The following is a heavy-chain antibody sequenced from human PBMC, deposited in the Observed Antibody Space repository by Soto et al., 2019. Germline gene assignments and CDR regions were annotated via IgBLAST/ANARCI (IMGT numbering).Heavy chain of an antibody. J-gene: IGHJ4*02. CDR1: GFTFSTYW. Sequence: PGGSLRLSCAASGFTFSTYWMYWVRQASGKGLVWVSRTNSDGSDTSYADSVKGRFTISRDNAKNTLYLQMNSLRAEDTAVYYCARDRGWSLFDYWGQGTLVTVSS. CDR2: TNSDGSDT. D-gene: IGHD6-19*01. V-gene: IGHV3-74*01. CDR3: ARDRGWSLFDY.